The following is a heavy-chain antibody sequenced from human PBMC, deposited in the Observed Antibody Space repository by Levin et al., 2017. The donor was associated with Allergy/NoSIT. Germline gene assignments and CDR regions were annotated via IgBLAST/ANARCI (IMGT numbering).Heavy chain of an antibody. V-gene: IGHV4-34*01. CDR1: GGSFSGYY. CDR3: AVGYGALNQFDY. Sequence: SETLSLTCAVYGGSFSGYYWSWIRQPPGKGLEWIGEINHSGSTNYNPSLKSRVTISVDTSKNQFSLKLSSVTAADTAVYYCAVGYGALNQFDYWGQGTLVTVSS. J-gene: IGHJ4*02. D-gene: IGHD4-17*01. CDR2: INHSGST.